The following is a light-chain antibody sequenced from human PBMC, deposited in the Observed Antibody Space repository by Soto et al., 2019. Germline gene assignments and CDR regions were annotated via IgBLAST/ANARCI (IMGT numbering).Light chain of an antibody. CDR2: DVN. Sequence: QSVLTQPRSVSGSPGQSVTISCTGTSSDVGGYTFVSWYQQHPAKAPKLMIYDVNRRPSGVPDRFSGSKSGNTASLTISGLQAEDEADYYCSSYAGSYTLYVFGTGSKVTVL. CDR1: SSDVGGYTF. J-gene: IGLJ1*01. CDR3: SSYAGSYTLYV. V-gene: IGLV2-11*01.